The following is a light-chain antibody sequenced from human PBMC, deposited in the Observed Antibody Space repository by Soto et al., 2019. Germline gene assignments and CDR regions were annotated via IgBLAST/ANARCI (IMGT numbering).Light chain of an antibody. V-gene: IGKV3-15*01. CDR1: QSVSNS. CDR2: DAS. J-gene: IGKJ1*01. Sequence: ILMTQSPATLSVSPGERATLSCRASQSVSNSLAWYQQKPGQAPRLLIYDASTRATGIPARFSGSGSGTEFTLTISGLQSEDFAVYYCQQYNSWPPWTFGQGTKVEIK. CDR3: QQYNSWPPWT.